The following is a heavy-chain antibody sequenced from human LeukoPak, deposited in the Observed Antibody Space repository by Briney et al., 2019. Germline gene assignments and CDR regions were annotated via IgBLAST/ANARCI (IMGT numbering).Heavy chain of an antibody. Sequence: PGGSLRLSCAASGFTFGSSAMSWVRQAPGKGPEWVSTFSRSGPDTYYADSVKGRFTIFRDNSKNTLYLQMNSLRAEDTAVYYCAKGSLGSWYCFDYWGQGTLVTVSS. V-gene: IGHV3-23*01. CDR2: FSRSGPDT. J-gene: IGHJ4*02. CDR3: AKGSLGSWYCFDY. CDR1: GFTFGSSA. D-gene: IGHD6-13*01.